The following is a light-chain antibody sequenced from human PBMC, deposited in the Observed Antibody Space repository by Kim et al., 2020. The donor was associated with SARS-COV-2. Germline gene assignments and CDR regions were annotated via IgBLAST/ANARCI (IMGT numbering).Light chain of an antibody. CDR2: EDT. J-gene: IGLJ3*02. CDR3: PSYGSSTRV. Sequence: NFMLTQPHSVSGSPGKTVTISCTRSSGSIASNYVQWYQQRPRSAPTTVIYEDTQRPSEVPDRFSGSIDSSSDTASLTISGLKTDDEADYYCPSYGSSTRVFGGGTQLTVL. V-gene: IGLV6-57*04. CDR1: SGSIASNY.